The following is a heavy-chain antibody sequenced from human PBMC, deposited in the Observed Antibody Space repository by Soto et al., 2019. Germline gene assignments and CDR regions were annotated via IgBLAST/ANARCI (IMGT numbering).Heavy chain of an antibody. J-gene: IGHJ5*02. D-gene: IGHD5-18*01. Sequence: QVQLVQSGAEVKKPGSSVKVSCKASGGTFSSYAISWVRQAPGQGLEWMGGIIPIFGTANYAQKFQGRVTITAAESTSTAYMELSSMRSEDTAVYDCARGGYSYGTGWFDPWGQGTLVTVSS. CDR3: ARGGYSYGTGWFDP. V-gene: IGHV1-69*01. CDR2: IIPIFGTA. CDR1: GGTFSSYA.